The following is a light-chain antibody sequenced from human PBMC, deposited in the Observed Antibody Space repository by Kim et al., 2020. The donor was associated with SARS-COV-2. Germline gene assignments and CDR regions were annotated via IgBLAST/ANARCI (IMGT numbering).Light chain of an antibody. J-gene: IGLJ2*01. CDR1: KLGDKY. Sequence: SPGQTATITCAGDKLGDKYACWYQQKPGQSPVLVIYQDSKRPSGIPERFSGSNSGNTATLTISGTQAMDEADYYCQAWDSSTAEVVFGGGTQLTVL. CDR2: QDS. CDR3: QAWDSSTAEVV. V-gene: IGLV3-1*01.